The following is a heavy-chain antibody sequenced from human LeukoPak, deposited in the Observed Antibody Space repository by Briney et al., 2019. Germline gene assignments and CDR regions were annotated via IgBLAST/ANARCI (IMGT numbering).Heavy chain of an antibody. CDR2: IKSNSGGGTT. CDR3: TTVHGAGPVNFDH. D-gene: IGHD3-10*01. J-gene: IGHJ4*02. Sequence: GGSLRLSCTASGFTFTDTWMTWVRQAPGKGLEWVGRIKSNSGGGTTDYAVPVKGRFSISRDDSKSTLYLQIYSLKTEDTAVYYCTTVHGAGPVNFDHWGQGSLVTVSS. V-gene: IGHV3-15*01. CDR1: GFTFTDTW.